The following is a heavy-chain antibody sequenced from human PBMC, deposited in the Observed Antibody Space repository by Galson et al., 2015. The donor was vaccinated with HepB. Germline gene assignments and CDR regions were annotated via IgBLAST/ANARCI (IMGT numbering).Heavy chain of an antibody. CDR3: ARDLSYDILTGFNWFGP. V-gene: IGHV3-21*01. CDR1: GFTFSSYS. J-gene: IGHJ5*02. CDR2: ISSSSSYI. D-gene: IGHD3-9*01. Sequence: SLRLSCAASGFTFSSYSMNWVRQAPGKGLEWVSSISSSSSYIYYADSVKGRFTISRDNAKNSLYLQMNSLRAEDTAVYYCARDLSYDILTGFNWFGPWGQGTLVTVSS.